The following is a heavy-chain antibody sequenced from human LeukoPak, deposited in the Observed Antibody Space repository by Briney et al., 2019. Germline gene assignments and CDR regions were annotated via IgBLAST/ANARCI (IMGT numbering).Heavy chain of an antibody. V-gene: IGHV1-8*01. Sequence: ASVKVSCKASEYTFTSYDINWVRQATGQGLEWMGWMNPNSGNTGYAQKFQGRVTMTRNTSISTAYMELSSLRSEDTAVYYCARGARPIQLWLRRAYYFDFWGQGTLVTVSS. CDR3: ARGARPIQLWLRRAYYFDF. CDR2: MNPNSGNT. J-gene: IGHJ4*02. D-gene: IGHD5-18*01. CDR1: EYTFTSYD.